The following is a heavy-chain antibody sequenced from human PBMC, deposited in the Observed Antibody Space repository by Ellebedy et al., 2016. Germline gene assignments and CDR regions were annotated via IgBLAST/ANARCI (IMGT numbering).Heavy chain of an antibody. D-gene: IGHD6-19*01. V-gene: IGHV4-59*02. J-gene: IGHJ3*01. Sequence: GSLRLSCNVSGGSVSSDYWNWIRRPPGKGLEWIGYVFHTGTTNYNPSLKSRVTMSVDTSKSQFSLRLTSVTSADTAVYYCAKWNGGWYAFEVWGQGTMVTVSS. CDR1: GGSVSSDY. CDR3: AKWNGGWYAFEV. CDR2: VFHTGTT.